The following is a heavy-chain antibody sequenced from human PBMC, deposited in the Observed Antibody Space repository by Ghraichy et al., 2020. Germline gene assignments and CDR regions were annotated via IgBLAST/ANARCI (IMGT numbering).Heavy chain of an antibody. CDR2: TYYRSKWYN. J-gene: IGHJ3*02. Sequence: SQTLSLTCAISGDSVSSNSAAWNWIRQSPSRGLEWLGRTYYRSKWYNDYAVSVKSRITINPDTSKNQFSLQLNSVTPEDTAVYYCARAVTGDSSGYYPDAFDIWGQGTMVTVSS. D-gene: IGHD3-22*01. V-gene: IGHV6-1*01. CDR3: ARAVTGDSSGYYPDAFDI. CDR1: GDSVSSNSAA.